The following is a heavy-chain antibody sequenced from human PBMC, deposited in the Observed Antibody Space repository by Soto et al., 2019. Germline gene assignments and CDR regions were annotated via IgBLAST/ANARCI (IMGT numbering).Heavy chain of an antibody. CDR2: IDSGGST. D-gene: IGHD6-13*01. Sequence: SLRLSCAASGFTVSSNYMSWVRQAPGKGLEWVSVIDSGGSTYYADSVKGRFTISRGNSKNTLYLQMNSLRAEDTAVYYCAYSSPQKYYYYYMDVWGKGTTVTVSS. CDR1: GFTVSSNY. CDR3: AYSSPQKYYYYYMDV. V-gene: IGHV3-66*01. J-gene: IGHJ6*03.